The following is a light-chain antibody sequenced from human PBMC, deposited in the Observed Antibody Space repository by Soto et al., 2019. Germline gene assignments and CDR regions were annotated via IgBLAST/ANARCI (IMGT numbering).Light chain of an antibody. Sequence: QSALTQPASVFGSPGQSITKSCTGTISDFVVYNYVSWYQQHPGKAPKLRIYGVSNRPSGVSNRFSGSKSGNTASLTISGLQADDEADYYRSSHTISSALQVFGTGTKIT. V-gene: IGLV2-14*01. CDR1: ISDFVVYNY. CDR2: GVS. J-gene: IGLJ1*01. CDR3: SSHTISSALQV.